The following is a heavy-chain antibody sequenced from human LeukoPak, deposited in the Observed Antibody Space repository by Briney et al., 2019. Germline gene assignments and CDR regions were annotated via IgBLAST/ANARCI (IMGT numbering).Heavy chain of an antibody. CDR3: AKDPRSGSYLDY. D-gene: IGHD1-26*01. CDR2: ISSNGGSI. J-gene: IGHJ4*02. CDR1: GFTFSSYA. Sequence: GGSLRLSCAASGFTFSSYAMCWVRQAPGKELEYVSAISSNGGSIHYANSVKGRFTISRDNSKNTLYLQMNSLRAEDTAVYYCAKDPRSGSYLDYWGQGTLVTVSS. V-gene: IGHV3-64*01.